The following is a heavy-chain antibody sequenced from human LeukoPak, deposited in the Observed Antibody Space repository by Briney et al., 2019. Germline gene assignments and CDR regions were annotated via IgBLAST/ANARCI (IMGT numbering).Heavy chain of an antibody. D-gene: IGHD1-14*01. V-gene: IGHV3-23*01. J-gene: IGHJ4*02. CDR1: GFTFSSYS. CDR2: LSGSGDGT. CDR3: AKGMNNAPEY. Sequence: GGSLRLSCAASGFTFSSYSMNWVRQAPGRRLEWVSSLSGSGDGTYYADSVKGRFTISRANSENTLYLQMNSLRAEDTAIYYCAKGMNNAPEYWGQGTLVTVSS.